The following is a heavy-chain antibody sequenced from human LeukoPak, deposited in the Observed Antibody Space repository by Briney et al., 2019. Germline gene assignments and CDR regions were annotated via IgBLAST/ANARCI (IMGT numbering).Heavy chain of an antibody. CDR2: IQNDGSTK. CDR3: ATNGRYSFYLDY. Sequence: GGSLRLSCAASGFTFSSYGMHWVRHTPGKGLEWVAFIQNDGSTKYFTDSVEGRFTISRDNSKNTIYIQVNSLRPEDTAVYYCATNGRYSFYLDYWGQGALVIVSS. CDR1: GFTFSSYG. D-gene: IGHD4-11*01. V-gene: IGHV3-30*02. J-gene: IGHJ4*02.